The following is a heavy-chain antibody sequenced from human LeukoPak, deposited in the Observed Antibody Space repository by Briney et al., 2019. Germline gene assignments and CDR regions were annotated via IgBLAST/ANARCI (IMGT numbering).Heavy chain of an antibody. CDR3: ARGGIYCSSTSCAFPMGGY. CDR1: GFTFSTYA. D-gene: IGHD2-2*01. V-gene: IGHV3-30-3*01. Sequence: GRSLRLSCAASGFTFSTYAMHWVRQAPGKGLEWVAVISYDGNNKYYADSMKGRFTISRDHSKNTLYLQMNSLRVEDTAVYYCARGGIYCSSTSCAFPMGGYWGQGTLVTVSS. CDR2: ISYDGNNK. J-gene: IGHJ4*02.